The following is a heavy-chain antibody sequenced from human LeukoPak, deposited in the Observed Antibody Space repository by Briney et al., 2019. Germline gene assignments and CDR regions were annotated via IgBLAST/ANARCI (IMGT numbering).Heavy chain of an antibody. V-gene: IGHV4-61*09. CDR2: IYTSGRN. Sequence: TSQTLSLTCTVSGGSISSGSYSWSWIRQPAGQGLEWIGHIYTSGRNNYNPSLKSRVTVSIDTSKNHFSLRLSSVTAADTAVYYCARGPYSYDSSGAFDIWGQGTMVTVSS. J-gene: IGHJ3*02. CDR1: GGSISSGSYS. CDR3: ARGPYSYDSSGAFDI. D-gene: IGHD3-22*01.